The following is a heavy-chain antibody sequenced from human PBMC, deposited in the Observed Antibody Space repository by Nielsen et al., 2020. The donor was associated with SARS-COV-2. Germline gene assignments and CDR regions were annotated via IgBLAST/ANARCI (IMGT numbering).Heavy chain of an antibody. V-gene: IGHV3-21*01. CDR1: GFTFSVYT. D-gene: IGHD5-18*01. CDR3: ARDREYTYDAFDL. CDR2: ITYSSRSI. Sequence: GGSLRLSCTASGFTFSVYTMNWVRQAPGKGLEWVSSITYSSRSIFYADSLKGRFTISRDNAKNSLYLQLNSLRAEDTVVYYCARDREYTYDAFDLWGQGTMVTVSS. J-gene: IGHJ3*01.